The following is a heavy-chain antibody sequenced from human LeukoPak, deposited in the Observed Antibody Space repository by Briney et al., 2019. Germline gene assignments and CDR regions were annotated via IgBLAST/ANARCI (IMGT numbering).Heavy chain of an antibody. CDR2: IIPIFGTA. CDR3: ARGTTSRYDFWSGPTPGYYYGMDV. J-gene: IGHJ6*02. D-gene: IGHD3-3*01. Sequence: GASVKVSCKASGGTFSSYAISWVRQAPGQGLEWMGGIIPIFGTANYAQKSQGRVTITADESTSTAYMELSSLRSEDTAVYYCARGTTSRYDFWSGPTPGYYYGMDVWGQGTTVTVSS. CDR1: GGTFSSYA. V-gene: IGHV1-69*13.